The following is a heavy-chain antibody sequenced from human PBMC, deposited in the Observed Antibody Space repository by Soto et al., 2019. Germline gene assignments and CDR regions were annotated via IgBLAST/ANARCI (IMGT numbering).Heavy chain of an antibody. J-gene: IGHJ3*01. CDR1: GFTFSNYW. CDR2: IKSDGSDK. Sequence: EVQLMESGGGLVKPGGSLTLSCEASGFTFSNYWMSWVRQAPGMGLEWVANIKSDGSDKYYVDSVKGRFTISRDNTKNSLSLQMNSLRAEDTAVYYCARDRYSSSLFDFWGQGTMVTVSS. D-gene: IGHD6-13*01. V-gene: IGHV3-7*03. CDR3: ARDRYSSSLFDF.